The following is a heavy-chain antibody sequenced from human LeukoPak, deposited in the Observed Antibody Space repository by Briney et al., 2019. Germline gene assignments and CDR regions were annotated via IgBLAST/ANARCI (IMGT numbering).Heavy chain of an antibody. CDR3: AREEVRNSDYRLLGYDP. CDR2: IYYSGST. J-gene: IGHJ5*02. V-gene: IGHV4-31*11. CDR1: GGSISSGGYY. D-gene: IGHD4-11*01. Sequence: SSETLSLTCAVSGGSISSGGYYWSWIRQHPGKGLEWIGYIYYSGSTYYNPSLKSRVTISVDTSKNQFSLKLSSVTAADTAVYYCAREEVRNSDYRLLGYDPWGQGTLVTVSS.